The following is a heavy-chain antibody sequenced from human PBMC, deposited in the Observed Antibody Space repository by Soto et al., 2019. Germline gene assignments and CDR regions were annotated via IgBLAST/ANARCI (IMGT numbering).Heavy chain of an antibody. CDR1: GFTFSSYS. CDR3: ASEQWAGGMDV. J-gene: IGHJ6*02. Sequence: VQLVESGGGLVKPGGSLRLSCAASGFTFSSYSMNWVRQTPGKGLEWVSSISSSSNYIYYADSVKGRFTISSDNAKNSLYLQMNSLRAEDTAVYYCASEQWAGGMDVWGQGNTVTVSS. D-gene: IGHD6-19*01. V-gene: IGHV3-21*01. CDR2: ISSSSNYI.